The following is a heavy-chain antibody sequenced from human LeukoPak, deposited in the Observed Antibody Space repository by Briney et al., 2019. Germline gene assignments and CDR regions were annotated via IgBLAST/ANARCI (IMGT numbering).Heavy chain of an antibody. CDR2: INSDGSST. CDR1: GFTFSSYW. D-gene: IGHD3-10*01. Sequence: PGGSLRLSCAASGFTFSSYWMHWVRQAPGKGLVWVSGINSDGSSTTYADSVKGRFTISRDNAKNSLYLEMNSLRVEDTAVYYCTRGGDVWGQGTTVTVSS. V-gene: IGHV3-74*01. J-gene: IGHJ6*02. CDR3: TRGGDV.